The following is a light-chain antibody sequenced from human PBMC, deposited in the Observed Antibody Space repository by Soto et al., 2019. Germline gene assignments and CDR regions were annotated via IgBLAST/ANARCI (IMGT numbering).Light chain of an antibody. CDR2: EVS. V-gene: IGLV2-8*01. J-gene: IGLJ2*01. CDR1: SSDVGGYNY. CDR3: SSYVGSNNPHVV. Sequence: QSVLTQPPSASGSPGQSVTISCTGTSSDVGGYNYVSWYQQHPGKAPKLMIYEVSKRPSGVPDRFSGSKSGNTASLTVSGLQAEDEADYYCSSYVGSNNPHVVFGGGTKLTVL.